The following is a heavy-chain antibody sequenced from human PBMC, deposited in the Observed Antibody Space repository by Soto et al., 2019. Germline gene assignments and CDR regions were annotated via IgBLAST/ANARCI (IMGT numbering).Heavy chain of an antibody. CDR1: GGSFSGYY. D-gene: IGHD6-25*01. Sequence: SETLSLTCAVYGGSFSGYYWSWIRQQPGKGLEWIGEINHSGSTNYNPSLKSRVTISVDTSKNQFSLKLSSVTAADTAVYYCARARRIKSFDYWGQGTLVTVSS. CDR2: INHSGST. J-gene: IGHJ4*02. CDR3: ARARRIKSFDY. V-gene: IGHV4-34*01.